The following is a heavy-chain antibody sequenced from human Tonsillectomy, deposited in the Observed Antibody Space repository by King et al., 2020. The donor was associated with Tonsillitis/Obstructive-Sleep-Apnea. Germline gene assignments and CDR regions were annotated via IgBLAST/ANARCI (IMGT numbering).Heavy chain of an antibody. CDR2: IDHSGST. Sequence: VQLQESGPGLVKPSGTLSLTCAVSGGSISSSNWWSWVRQPPGKGLEWIGEIDHSGSTNYNPSLKSRVTISVDKAKNQFPLKLSSVTAADTAVYYCARNGYCSGGSCYDFDYWGQGTLVTVSS. D-gene: IGHD2-15*01. V-gene: IGHV4-4*02. CDR1: GGSISSSNW. CDR3: ARNGYCSGGSCYDFDY. J-gene: IGHJ4*02.